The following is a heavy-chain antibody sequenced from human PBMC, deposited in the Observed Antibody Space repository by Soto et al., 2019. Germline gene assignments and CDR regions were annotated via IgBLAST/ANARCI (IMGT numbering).Heavy chain of an antibody. D-gene: IGHD2-15*01. J-gene: IGHJ4*02. Sequence: PCCCLGICSAASGLRVSNYVMGVVLQAPGKGLEWVSSISSTATTYYADSVKGRFTISRDNSKNTLYLQMNSLRAEDTAVYYCAKESGGIGGSFDYWGQGTLVTVSS. CDR3: AKESGGIGGSFDY. CDR1: GLRVSNYV. CDR2: ISSTATT. V-gene: IGHV3-23*01.